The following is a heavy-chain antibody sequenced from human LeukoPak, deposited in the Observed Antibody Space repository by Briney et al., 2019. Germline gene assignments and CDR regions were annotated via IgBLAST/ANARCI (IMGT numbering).Heavy chain of an antibody. Sequence: GRSLRLSCAASGFTFSSYGMHWVRQAPGKGLEWVAVIWYDGSNKYYADSVKGRFTISRDNSKNTLYLQMNSLRAEDTAVYYCARGYGSSTSCYRVGYMDVWGKGTTVTVSS. D-gene: IGHD2-2*02. CDR1: GFTFSSYG. J-gene: IGHJ6*03. CDR2: IWYDGSNK. V-gene: IGHV3-33*01. CDR3: ARGYGSSTSCYRVGYMDV.